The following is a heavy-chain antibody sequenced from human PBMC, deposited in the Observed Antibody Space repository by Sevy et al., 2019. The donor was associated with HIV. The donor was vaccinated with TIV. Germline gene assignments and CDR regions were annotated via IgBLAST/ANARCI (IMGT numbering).Heavy chain of an antibody. D-gene: IGHD2-15*01. CDR1: GFTFSSYW. J-gene: IGHJ4*01. CDR3: ARDTAQGYCSGGSCFIDY. Sequence: GGSLRLSCAASGFTFSSYWMHWVRQAPGKGLVWVSRINSDGSSTSYADSVKGRFTISRDNAKNTLYLQMNSLRAEDTAVYYCARDTAQGYCSGGSCFIDYWGHGTLVTVSS. V-gene: IGHV3-74*01. CDR2: INSDGSST.